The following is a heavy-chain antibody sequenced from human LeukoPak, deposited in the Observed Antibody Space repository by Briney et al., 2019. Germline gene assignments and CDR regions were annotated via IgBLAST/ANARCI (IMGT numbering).Heavy chain of an antibody. V-gene: IGHV1-3*01. D-gene: IGHD3-3*01. CDR1: GYTFTSYA. CDR2: INAGNGNT. Sequence: ASVKVSCKASGYTFTSYAMHWVRQAPGQRLEWMGWINAGNGNTNYAQKLQGRVTMTTDTSTSTAYMELRSLRSDDTAVYYCARGLNYDFWSGYYVEGYFDYWGQGTLVTVSS. J-gene: IGHJ4*02. CDR3: ARGLNYDFWSGYYVEGYFDY.